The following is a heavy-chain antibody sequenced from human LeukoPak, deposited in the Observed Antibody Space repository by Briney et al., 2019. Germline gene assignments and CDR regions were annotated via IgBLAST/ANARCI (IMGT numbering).Heavy chain of an antibody. CDR1: GYTFTDYF. CDR3: AINSWILTGYYTQADQIDY. Sequence: ASVKVSCRTSGYTFTDYFMHWVRLAPGQGLQWLGWINPNAGGASYAQTFQGRVIMTRDASVSTAYMELSRLRSDDTAVYYCAINSWILTGYYTQADQIDYWGQGTLVTVSS. V-gene: IGHV1-2*02. D-gene: IGHD3-9*01. CDR2: INPNAGGA. J-gene: IGHJ4*02.